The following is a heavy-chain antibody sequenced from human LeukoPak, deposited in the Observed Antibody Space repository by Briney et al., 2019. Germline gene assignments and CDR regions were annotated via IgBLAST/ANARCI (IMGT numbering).Heavy chain of an antibody. D-gene: IGHD2-2*01. CDR2: INHSGST. J-gene: IGHJ2*01. CDR1: GGSFSGYY. V-gene: IGHV4-34*01. CDR3: ARYQLLDWYFDL. Sequence: SETLSLTCAVYGGSFSGYYWSWIRQPPGKGLEWIGEINHSGSTNYNPSLKSRVTISVDTSKNQFSLKLSSVTAADTAVYYCARYQLLDWYFDLWAVAPWSLSPQ.